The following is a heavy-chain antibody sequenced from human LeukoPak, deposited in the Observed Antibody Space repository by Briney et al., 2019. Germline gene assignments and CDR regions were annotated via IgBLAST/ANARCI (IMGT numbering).Heavy chain of an antibody. D-gene: IGHD2-2*01. V-gene: IGHV3-30-3*01. CDR1: GFTFSSYA. CDR2: ISYDGSNK. J-gene: IGHJ4*02. CDR3: ARDGDHSCGDY. Sequence: GGSLRLSCAASGFTFSSYAMHWVRQAPGKGLEWVAVISYDGSNKYYADSVKGRFTISRDNAKNSLYLQMYSLTAEDTAVYYCARDGDHSCGDYWGQGTLVTVSS.